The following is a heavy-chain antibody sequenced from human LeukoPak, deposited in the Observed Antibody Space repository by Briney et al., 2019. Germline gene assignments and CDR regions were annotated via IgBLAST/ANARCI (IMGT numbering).Heavy chain of an antibody. Sequence: PGGSLRLSCAASGFTFDDYAMHWVRQAPGKGLEWVSGISWNSGSIGYADSVKGRFTISRDNAKNSLYLQMNSLRAEDTALYYCAKAQFSGYYPTIDYWGQGTLVTVSS. V-gene: IGHV3-9*01. CDR2: ISWNSGSI. CDR3: AKAQFSGYYPTIDY. J-gene: IGHJ4*02. D-gene: IGHD3-22*01. CDR1: GFTFDDYA.